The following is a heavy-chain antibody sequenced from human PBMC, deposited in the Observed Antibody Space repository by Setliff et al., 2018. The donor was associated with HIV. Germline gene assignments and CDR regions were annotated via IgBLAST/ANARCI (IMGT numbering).Heavy chain of an antibody. CDR2: INHRGST. CDR1: GGSFSAYY. J-gene: IGHJ4*02. CDR3: ARESPSSSWFYFDL. V-gene: IGHV4-34*01. D-gene: IGHD6-13*01. Sequence: SETLSLTCAVYGGSFSAYYWSWIRQTPGKGLEWIGEINHRGSTNYNPSLKSRVTVSVDTSKNQFSLKLGSVTAADTAVYYCARESPSSSWFYFDLWGQGTLVTVSS.